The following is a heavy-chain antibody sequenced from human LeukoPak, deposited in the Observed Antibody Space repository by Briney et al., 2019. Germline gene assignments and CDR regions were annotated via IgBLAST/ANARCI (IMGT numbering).Heavy chain of an antibody. CDR3: AREREVAFDI. CDR1: GGSFSGYY. Sequence: SETLSLTCAVYGGSFSGYYWSWIRQPPGKGLEWIGEINHSGSTNYNPSLKSRVTISVDTSKNQFSLKLSSVTAADTAVYYCAREREVAFDIWGQGTTVTVSS. CDR2: INHSGST. V-gene: IGHV4-34*01. D-gene: IGHD5-24*01. J-gene: IGHJ3*02.